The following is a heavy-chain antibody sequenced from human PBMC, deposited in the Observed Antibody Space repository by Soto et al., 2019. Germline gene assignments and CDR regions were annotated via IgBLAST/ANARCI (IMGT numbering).Heavy chain of an antibody. CDR1: GFKFSDYW. D-gene: IGHD6-13*01. CDR2: INHSGST. J-gene: IGHJ6*02. Sequence: GSLRLSCAASGFKFSDYWMSWGRQAQGKGLEWIGEINHSGSTNYNPSLKSRVTISVDTSKNQFSLKLSSVTAADTAVYYCARGMYSSSWYTYYYGMDVWGQGTTVTVSS. V-gene: IGHV4-34*01. CDR3: ARGMYSSSWYTYYYGMDV.